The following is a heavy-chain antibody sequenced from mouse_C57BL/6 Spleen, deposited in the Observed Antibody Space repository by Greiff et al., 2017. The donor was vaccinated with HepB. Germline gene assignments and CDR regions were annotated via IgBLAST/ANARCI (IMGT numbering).Heavy chain of an antibody. J-gene: IGHJ2*01. CDR1: GFTFSSYA. D-gene: IGHD4-1*01. V-gene: IGHV5-4*01. CDR3: ARGSNWDDGYYVDY. CDR2: ISDGGSYT. Sequence: VQGVESGGGLVKPGGSLKLSCAASGFTFSSYAMSWVRQTPEKRLEWVATISDGGSYTYYPDNVKGRFTISRDNAKNNLYLQMSHLKSEDTAMYYCARGSNWDDGYYVDYWGQGTTLTVSA.